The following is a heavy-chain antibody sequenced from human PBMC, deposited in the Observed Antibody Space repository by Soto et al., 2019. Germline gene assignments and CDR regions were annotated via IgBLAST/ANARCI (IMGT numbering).Heavy chain of an antibody. CDR1: GFTFSSYG. D-gene: IGHD3-3*01. J-gene: IGHJ6*03. Sequence: GGSLRLSCAASGFTFSSYGMHWVRQAPGKGLEWVAVISYDGSNKYYADSVKGRFTISRDNSKNTLYLQMNSLRAEDTAVYYCAKAPQITTEVYYYMDVWGKGTTVTVSS. V-gene: IGHV3-30*18. CDR3: AKAPQITTEVYYYMDV. CDR2: ISYDGSNK.